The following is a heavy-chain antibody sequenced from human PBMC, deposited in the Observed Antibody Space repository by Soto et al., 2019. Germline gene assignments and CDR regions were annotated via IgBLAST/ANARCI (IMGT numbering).Heavy chain of an antibody. Sequence: GGSLRLSCAASGFTFSSYAMSWVRQAPGKGLEWVSAISGSGGSTYYADSVKGRFTISRDNSKNTLYLQMNSLRAEDTAVYYCAKDSYGPGPITMVRGVIGPWGQGTLVTVSS. CDR3: AKDSYGPGPITMVRGVIGP. D-gene: IGHD3-10*01. V-gene: IGHV3-23*01. J-gene: IGHJ5*02. CDR1: GFTFSSYA. CDR2: ISGSGGST.